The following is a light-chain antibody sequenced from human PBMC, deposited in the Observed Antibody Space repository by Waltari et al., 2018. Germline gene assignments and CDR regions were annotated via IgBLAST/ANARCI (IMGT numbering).Light chain of an antibody. V-gene: IGKV3-15*01. J-gene: IGKJ5*01. CDR3: LQYNNCQFT. Sequence: EVVRTQSPATLAVSPGERVTPSCRASQSDGYNLAWFQQQPGQAPRLLLYGASTRATDIPDRFSGSGSGTAFTLTISSLQSEDFANYYCLQYNNCQFTFGQGTRLDLK. CDR1: QSDGYN. CDR2: GAS.